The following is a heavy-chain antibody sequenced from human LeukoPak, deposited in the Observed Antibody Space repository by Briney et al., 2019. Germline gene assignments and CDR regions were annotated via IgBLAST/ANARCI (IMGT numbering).Heavy chain of an antibody. V-gene: IGHV3-23*01. CDR1: GFTFSNYA. Sequence: GGSLRLSCAASGFTFSNYAMSWVRQAPGKGLEWVSGINVSGGSTFYADSVRGRFTISRDNSKDTLYLQMNSLRAEDTAVYYCAKDQYCTSTSCYVGYWGQGTLVTVSS. CDR2: INVSGGST. CDR3: AKDQYCTSTSCYVGY. D-gene: IGHD2-2*01. J-gene: IGHJ4*02.